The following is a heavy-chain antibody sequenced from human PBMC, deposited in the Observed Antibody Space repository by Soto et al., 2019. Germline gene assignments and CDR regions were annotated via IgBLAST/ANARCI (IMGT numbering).Heavy chain of an antibody. CDR2: IWYDGSNK. J-gene: IGHJ4*02. CDR1: GFTFSSYG. CDR3: ARDRNRGSYSNFDY. D-gene: IGHD1-26*01. V-gene: IGHV3-33*01. Sequence: QVQLVESGGGVVQPGRSLRLSCAASGFTFSSYGMHWVRQAPGKGLAWVAVIWYDGSNKYYADSVKGRFTISRDNSKNTLYLQMNSLRAEDTAVYYCARDRNRGSYSNFDYWGQGTLVTVSS.